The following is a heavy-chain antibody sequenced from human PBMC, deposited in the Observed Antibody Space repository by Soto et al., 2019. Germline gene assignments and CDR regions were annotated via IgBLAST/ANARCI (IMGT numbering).Heavy chain of an antibody. Sequence: EVQLVESGGGLVKPGGSLRLSCAASGFTFSSYSMNWVRQAPGKGLEWVSSISSSSSYIYYADSVKGRFTISRDNAKNSLYLQMNSLRAEDTAVYYCAREASHPYAFDIWGQGTMVTVSS. V-gene: IGHV3-21*01. CDR2: ISSSSSYI. CDR3: AREASHPYAFDI. D-gene: IGHD2-2*01. CDR1: GFTFSSYS. J-gene: IGHJ3*02.